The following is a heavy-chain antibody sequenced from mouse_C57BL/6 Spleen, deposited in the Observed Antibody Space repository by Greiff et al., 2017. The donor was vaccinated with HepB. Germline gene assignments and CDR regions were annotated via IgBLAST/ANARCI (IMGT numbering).Heavy chain of an antibody. J-gene: IGHJ2*01. CDR2: ISDGGSYT. V-gene: IGHV5-4*01. Sequence: EVQLQESGGGLVKPGGSLKLSCAASGFTFSSYAMSWVRQTPEKRLEWVATISDGGSYTYYPDNVKGRFTISRDNAKNNLYLQMSHLKSEDTAMYYCAREGLWNYFDYWGQGTTLTVSS. CDR3: AREGLWNYFDY. CDR1: GFTFSSYA.